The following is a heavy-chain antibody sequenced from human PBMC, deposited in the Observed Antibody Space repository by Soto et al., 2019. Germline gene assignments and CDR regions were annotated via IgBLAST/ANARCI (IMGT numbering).Heavy chain of an antibody. J-gene: IGHJ4*02. D-gene: IGHD6-13*01. CDR3: ASHSSSQNFDY. CDR2: IWYDGSNK. CDR1: GFTFSSYG. V-gene: IGHV3-33*01. Sequence: PGGSLRLSCATSGFTFSSYGMHWVRQAPGKGLEWVANIWYDGSNKYYADSVKGRFTISRDNSKNTLYLQMNSLRAEDTAVYYCASHSSSQNFDYWGQGTLVTVSS.